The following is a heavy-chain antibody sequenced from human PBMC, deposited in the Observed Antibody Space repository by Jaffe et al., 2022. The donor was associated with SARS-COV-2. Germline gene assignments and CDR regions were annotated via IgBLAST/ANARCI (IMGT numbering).Heavy chain of an antibody. Sequence: EVQLVESGGGLVQPGGSLRLSCAASGFTFSSYAMSWVRQAPGKGLEWVSAISGSGGSTYYADSVKGRFTISRDNSKNTLYLQMNSLRAEDTAVYYCAKDQNPYYYDSSGFDPWGQGTLVTVSS. V-gene: IGHV3-23*04. D-gene: IGHD3-22*01. CDR3: AKDQNPYYYDSSGFDP. CDR1: GFTFSSYA. J-gene: IGHJ5*02. CDR2: ISGSGGST.